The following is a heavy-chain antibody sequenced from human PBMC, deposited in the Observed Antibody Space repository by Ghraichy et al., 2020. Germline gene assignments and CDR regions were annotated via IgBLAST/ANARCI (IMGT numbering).Heavy chain of an antibody. CDR3: ARTGCSGGDCYYYYGMDV. CDR1: GYTFASYD. J-gene: IGHJ6*02. V-gene: IGHV1-8*01. Sequence: ASVKVSCKASGYTFASYDINWVRQATGQGLEWMGWMNPNNGNTGYTQKFQGRVTMTRNTSISTAYMELSSLKSEDTAVYYCARTGCSGGDCYYYYGMDVWGQGTMVSVSS. D-gene: IGHD2-21*02. CDR2: MNPNNGNT.